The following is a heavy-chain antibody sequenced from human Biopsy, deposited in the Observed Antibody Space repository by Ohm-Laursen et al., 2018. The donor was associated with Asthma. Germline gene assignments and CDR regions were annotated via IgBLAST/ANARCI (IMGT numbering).Heavy chain of an antibody. V-gene: IGHV1-69*13. J-gene: IGHJ6*02. CDR1: GGTFSSYS. D-gene: IGHD3-10*01. CDR2: IIPIFGTA. Sequence: SVKVSCKASGGTFSSYSVSWVRQAPGQGLEWMGGIIPIFGTASYAQKFRGRVTITADESTSTAYMELSSLRSEDTAVYYCARHPYVDGSDNYYYRGNDYYLGMDVWGQGTTVTVSS. CDR3: ARHPYVDGSDNYYYRGNDYYLGMDV.